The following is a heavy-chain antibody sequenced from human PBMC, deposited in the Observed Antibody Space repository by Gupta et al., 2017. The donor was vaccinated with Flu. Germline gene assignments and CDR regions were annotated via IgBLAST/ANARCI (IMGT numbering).Heavy chain of an antibody. Sequence: QVQLVQSGAEVKKPGSSVKVSCKASGGIFSSYAISWVRQAPGQGLEWMGGIIPMFGTTNYAQKFQGRVTITADKSTTTAYMDLSSLRSEDTAVDYCARNYYGTGSYWADAFDKWGHGTMVTVS. V-gene: IGHV1-69*06. D-gene: IGHD3-10*01. CDR3: ARNYYGTGSYWADAFDK. J-gene: IGHJ3*02. CDR2: IIPMFGTT. CDR1: GGIFSSYA.